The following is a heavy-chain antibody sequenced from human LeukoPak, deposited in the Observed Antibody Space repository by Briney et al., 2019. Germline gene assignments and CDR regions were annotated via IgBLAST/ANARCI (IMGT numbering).Heavy chain of an antibody. Sequence: ASVKVSCKASGYTFTGYYMHWVRQAPGQALEWMGWINPNSGGTNYAQKFQGRVTMTRDTSISTAYMELSRLSSDDTAVYYCARGLKLGYSYGYFFGYWGQGTLVTVSS. V-gene: IGHV1-2*02. CDR3: ARGLKLGYSYGYFFGY. J-gene: IGHJ4*02. CDR1: GYTFTGYY. D-gene: IGHD5-18*01. CDR2: INPNSGGT.